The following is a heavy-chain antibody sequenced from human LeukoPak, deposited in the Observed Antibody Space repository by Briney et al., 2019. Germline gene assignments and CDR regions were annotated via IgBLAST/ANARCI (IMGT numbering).Heavy chain of an antibody. CDR2: ITGSGDNT. CDR1: GFTFSSYA. D-gene: IGHD6-19*01. J-gene: IGHJ4*02. V-gene: IGHV3-23*01. CDR3: AREGAVAGHGYFDR. Sequence: GGSLRLSCAASGFTFSSYAMSWVRQAPGKGLEWVSAITGSGDNTYYADSVKGRFTISRDNSKNTLYLQMNSLRAEDTAIYYCAREGAVAGHGYFDRWGQGTLVTVSS.